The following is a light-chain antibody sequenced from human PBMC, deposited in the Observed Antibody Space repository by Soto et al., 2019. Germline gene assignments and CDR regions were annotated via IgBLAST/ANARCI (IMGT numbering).Light chain of an antibody. J-gene: IGLJ1*01. V-gene: IGLV1-40*01. Sequence: VRTQPPSVSGDPGQRVIMSCTGSSSNIGAGRDVHWYRQFPGEAPKFLISDSNHRPSGVPDRFSVSKSGASASLAITGLRAEDEGDYFCQSYGTSLSGLYVFGTGTKVTVL. CDR2: DSN. CDR1: SSNIGAGRD. CDR3: QSYGTSLSGLYV.